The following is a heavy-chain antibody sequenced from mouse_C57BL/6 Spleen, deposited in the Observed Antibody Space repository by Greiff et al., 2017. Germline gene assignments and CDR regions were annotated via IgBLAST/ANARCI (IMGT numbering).Heavy chain of an antibody. D-gene: IGHD3-2*01. CDR2: FTPNYGTN. CDR3: ARRTALYAMDD. V-gene: IGHV1-39*01. J-gene: IGHJ4*01. Sequence: LQQSGPELVKPGASVKISCKASGYSFTDYNMNWVKPSNGKSLEWIGVFTPNYGTNSYNQKFKGKATLTVDQSASTAYMQLNSLTSEDSAVYYCARRTALYAMDDWGQGTSGTVSS. CDR1: GYSFTDYN.